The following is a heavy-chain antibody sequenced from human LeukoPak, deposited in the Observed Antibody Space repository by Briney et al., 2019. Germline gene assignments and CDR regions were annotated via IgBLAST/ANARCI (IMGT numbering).Heavy chain of an antibody. Sequence: PSQTLSLTCAVSGGSISSGGYSWSWIRQPPGKGLEWIGYIYHSGSTYYNPSLKSRVTISVDRSKNQFSLKLSSVTAADTAVYYCARVRDYYDSSGNDAFDIWGQGTMVTVSS. CDR1: GGSISSGGYS. CDR2: IYHSGST. V-gene: IGHV4-30-2*01. CDR3: ARVRDYYDSSGNDAFDI. D-gene: IGHD3-22*01. J-gene: IGHJ3*02.